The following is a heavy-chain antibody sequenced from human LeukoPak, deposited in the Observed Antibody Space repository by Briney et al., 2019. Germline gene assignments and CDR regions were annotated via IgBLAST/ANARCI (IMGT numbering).Heavy chain of an antibody. CDR3: ARVEDLGSSWSNFDY. D-gene: IGHD6-13*01. V-gene: IGHV1-2*02. J-gene: IGHJ4*02. CDR1: GYSFTGYY. Sequence: ASVKVSCKASGYSFTGYYMHWVRQAPGQGLEWMGWINPNSGGTNFAQKFQGRVTMTRDTSISTAYMELSRLRSDDTAVYYCARVEDLGSSWSNFDYWGQGTLVTVSS. CDR2: INPNSGGT.